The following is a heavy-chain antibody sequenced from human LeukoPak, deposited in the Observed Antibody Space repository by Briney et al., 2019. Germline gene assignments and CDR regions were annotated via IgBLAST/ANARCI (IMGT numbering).Heavy chain of an antibody. J-gene: IGHJ3*02. CDR1: GFTFSSNW. CDR2: ISSDGSPT. Sequence: GGSLRLSCAASGFTFSSNWMHWVRQVPGKGLVWVSRISSDGSPTTYADSVKGRFTISRDNAKNTLYLQINSLRAEDTAVYYCARSTANAFDIWGQGTMVTVSS. CDR3: ARSTANAFDI. V-gene: IGHV3-74*03. D-gene: IGHD4-11*01.